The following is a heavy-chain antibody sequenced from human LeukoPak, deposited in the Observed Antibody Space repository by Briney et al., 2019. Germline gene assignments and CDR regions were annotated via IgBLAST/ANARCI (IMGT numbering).Heavy chain of an antibody. CDR2: INSDGSST. Sequence: PGGSLRLSCEASGITFSSHWMHWVRQDPGKGLVWVSRINSDGSSTSYADSVKGRFTISRDNAKNTLYLQMNSLRAEDTAVYYCAREGATLDYWGQGTLVTVSS. D-gene: IGHD1-26*01. J-gene: IGHJ4*02. CDR1: GITFSSHW. CDR3: AREGATLDY. V-gene: IGHV3-74*01.